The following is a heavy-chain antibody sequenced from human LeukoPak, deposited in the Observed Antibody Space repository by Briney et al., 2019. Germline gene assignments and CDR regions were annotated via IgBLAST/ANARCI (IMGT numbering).Heavy chain of an antibody. CDR2: IYHTGTT. CDR3: ARRVSGVSWYFDL. Sequence: SETLSLTCTVSGVSSISSDYYWDWIRQPPGKGLEWIGAIYHTGTTYYNPSLKSRVTISVDTSKSQFSLKLSSVAATDTAVYYCARRVSGVSWYFDLWGRGTLVTVSS. J-gene: IGHJ2*01. CDR1: GVSSISSDYY. D-gene: IGHD5/OR15-5a*01. V-gene: IGHV4-39*01.